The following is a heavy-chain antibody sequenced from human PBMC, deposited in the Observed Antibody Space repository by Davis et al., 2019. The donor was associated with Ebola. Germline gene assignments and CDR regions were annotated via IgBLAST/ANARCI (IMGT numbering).Heavy chain of an antibody. CDR3: ARYTVTTIDY. CDR1: GYSFTSYW. V-gene: IGHV5-10-1*01. D-gene: IGHD4-11*01. Sequence: PGGSLRLSCKGSGYSFTSYWISWVRQMPGKGLEWMGRIDPSDSYTNYSPSFQGHVTISADKSISTAYLQWSSLKASDTAMYYCARYTVTTIDYWGQGTLVTVSS. J-gene: IGHJ4*02. CDR2: IDPSDSYT.